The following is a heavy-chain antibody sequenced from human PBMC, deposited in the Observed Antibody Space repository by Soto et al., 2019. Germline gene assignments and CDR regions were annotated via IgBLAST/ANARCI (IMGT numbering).Heavy chain of an antibody. D-gene: IGHD5-12*01. CDR3: ASQEMATKNVDAFDI. Sequence: GESLKISCKGSGYSFTSYWIGWVRQMPGKGLEWMGIIYPGDSDTRYSPSFQGQVTISADKSISTAYLQWSSLKASGTAMYYCASQEMATKNVDAFDIWGQGTMVTVS. CDR2: IYPGDSDT. J-gene: IGHJ3*02. V-gene: IGHV5-51*01. CDR1: GYSFTSYW.